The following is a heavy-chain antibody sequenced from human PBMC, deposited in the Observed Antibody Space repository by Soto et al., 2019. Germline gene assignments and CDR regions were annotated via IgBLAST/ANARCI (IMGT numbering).Heavy chain of an antibody. V-gene: IGHV4-39*01. CDR1: GGSGTNSSYY. Sequence: PSEPLPLTCTGSGGSGTNSSYYWSWIRQSPGKGLEWIGSVYYRGRSYSKSSVKSRVTISVDTSKNRFSLSLNSVTASATAVYVCLSQRTTVTTKAHFDGCGPGSPVTV. D-gene: IGHD4-17*01. J-gene: IGHJ4*02. CDR3: LSQRTTVTTKAHFDG. CDR2: VYYRGRS.